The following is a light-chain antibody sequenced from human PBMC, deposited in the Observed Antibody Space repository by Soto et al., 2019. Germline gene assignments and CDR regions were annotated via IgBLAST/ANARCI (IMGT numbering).Light chain of an antibody. CDR2: GAS. CDR3: QQVNSYPFT. V-gene: IGKV1-9*01. Sequence: IQLNPSPSSLSASVGDRITITCRASQGISSYLAWYQQKPGKAPKLLIYGASALQGGVPSRFSGSGSGTDFTLTISSLHPEDFATYYCQQVNSYPFTFGPGTKGDIK. CDR1: QGISSY. J-gene: IGKJ3*01.